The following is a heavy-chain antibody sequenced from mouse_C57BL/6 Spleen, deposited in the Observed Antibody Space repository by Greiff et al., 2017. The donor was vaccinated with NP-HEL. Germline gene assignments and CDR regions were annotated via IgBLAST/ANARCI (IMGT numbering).Heavy chain of an antibody. CDR3: AREAQATDYAMDY. J-gene: IGHJ4*01. CDR2: IYPGDGDT. Sequence: VKLMESGPELVKPGASVKISCKASGYAFSSSWMNWVKQRPGKGLEWIGRIYPGDGDTNYNGKFKGKATLTADKSSSTAYMQLSSLTSEDSAVYFCAREAQATDYAMDYWGQGTSVTVSS. CDR1: GYAFSSSW. V-gene: IGHV1-82*01. D-gene: IGHD3-2*02.